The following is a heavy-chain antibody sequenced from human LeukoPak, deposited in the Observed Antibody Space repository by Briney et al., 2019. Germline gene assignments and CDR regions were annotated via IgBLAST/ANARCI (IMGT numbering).Heavy chain of an antibody. CDR1: GFTFSSYD. Sequence: GGSLRLSCAASGFTFSSYDMHWVRQVTGKGLEWVSAIGTAGDTYYPGSVKGRFTISRENAKNSLYLQMNSLRAGDTAVYYCARALVSSSAEVWFDPWGQGTLVTVSS. V-gene: IGHV3-13*01. CDR2: IGTAGDT. CDR3: ARALVSSSAEVWFDP. J-gene: IGHJ5*02. D-gene: IGHD6-6*01.